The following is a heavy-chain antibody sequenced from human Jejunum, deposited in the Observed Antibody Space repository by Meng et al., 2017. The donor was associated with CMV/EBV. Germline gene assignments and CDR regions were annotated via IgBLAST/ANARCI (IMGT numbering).Heavy chain of an antibody. CDR3: GRGSYFDY. CDR2: ISTYNGDT. Sequence: QVQLVQFGAEGKKPGASGKVSCKASGYTFNTYGISWVRQAPGQGLEWMGWISTYNGDTNYAQNLQGRVTMTTDTSTNTVYMELRSLRSDDTAVYYCGRGSYFDYWGQGTLVTVSS. V-gene: IGHV1-18*01. CDR1: GYTFNTYG. J-gene: IGHJ4*02. D-gene: IGHD3-10*01.